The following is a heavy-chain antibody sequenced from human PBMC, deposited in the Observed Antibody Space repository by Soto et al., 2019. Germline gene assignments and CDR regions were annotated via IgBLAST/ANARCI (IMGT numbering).Heavy chain of an antibody. V-gene: IGHV3-23*04. CDR2: ISGSGGST. J-gene: IGHJ5*02. Sequence: VQLVESGGGLVQPGRSLRLSCAASGFTYDDYAMQWVRQAPGKGLEWVSGISGSGGSTYYADSVKGRFTISRDNSKNTLYLQMNSLRAEDTAVYYCAKDLRAYGAHKFDPWGQGTLVTVSS. CDR3: AKDLRAYGAHKFDP. D-gene: IGHD2-21*01. CDR1: GFTYDDYA.